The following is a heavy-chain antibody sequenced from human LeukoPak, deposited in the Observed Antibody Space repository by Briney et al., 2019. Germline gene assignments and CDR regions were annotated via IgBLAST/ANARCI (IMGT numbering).Heavy chain of an antibody. CDR2: ISAGGDTT. Sequence: PGGSLRLSCAASGFTYSSYAMSWLRQAPGEGLEWVSGISAGGDTTYTADSVRGRFTISRDNYNNTLYLQMNILAAEDTAVYCCAAISYSGTWPVGYWGQGILVTVTA. D-gene: IGHD6-25*01. V-gene: IGHV3-23*01. CDR3: AAISYSGTWPVGY. CDR1: GFTYSSYA. J-gene: IGHJ4*02.